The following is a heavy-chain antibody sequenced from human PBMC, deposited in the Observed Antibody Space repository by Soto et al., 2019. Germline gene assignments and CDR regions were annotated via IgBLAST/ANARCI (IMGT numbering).Heavy chain of an antibody. J-gene: IGHJ4*02. V-gene: IGHV4-59*08. CDR2: IYYSGST. CDR1: GCSISTYY. CDR3: ARHLTFYHILPGFHYGYYFDY. Sequence: PSETLSLTCTVSGCSISTYYWSWIRHPPGKGLEWMVYIYYSGSTNYNPSLKSRVTISVDTSKNQFSLKLSSVTAADTAVYYCARHLTFYHILPGFHYGYYFDYWGQGTLVTVPS. D-gene: IGHD3-9*01.